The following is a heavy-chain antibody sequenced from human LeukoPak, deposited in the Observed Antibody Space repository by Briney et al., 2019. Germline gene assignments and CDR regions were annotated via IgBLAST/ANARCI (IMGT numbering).Heavy chain of an antibody. CDR2: INPNSGGT. D-gene: IGHD3-22*01. Sequence: ASVKVSCKASGYTFTGYYMHWVRQAPGQGLEWMGWINPNSGGTNYAQKLQGRVTMTADTSTSTAYMELRSLRSDDTAVYYCARRDYYDSSGYYYGAPYYFDYWGQGTLVTVSS. J-gene: IGHJ4*02. V-gene: IGHV1-2*02. CDR3: ARRDYYDSSGYYYGAPYYFDY. CDR1: GYTFTGYY.